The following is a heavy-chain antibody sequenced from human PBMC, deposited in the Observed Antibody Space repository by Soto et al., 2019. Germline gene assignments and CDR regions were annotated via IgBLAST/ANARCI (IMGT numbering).Heavy chain of an antibody. D-gene: IGHD5-18*01. CDR2: IRGTGGTT. Sequence: GGSLRLSCAASGFTFSNYAMSWVRQAPGKGLEWVSGIRGTGGTTYYADSVKGRFTISRDNSKNTLSLQMNSLRAGDTAVYYCAKSEKCGYGYGYGRCRWFFYLWGRGTLFTVAS. V-gene: IGHV3-23*01. CDR3: AKSEKCGYGYGYGRCRWFFYL. CDR1: GFTFSNYA. J-gene: IGHJ2*01.